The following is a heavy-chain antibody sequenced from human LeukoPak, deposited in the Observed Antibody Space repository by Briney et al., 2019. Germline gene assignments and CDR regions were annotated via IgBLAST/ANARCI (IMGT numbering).Heavy chain of an antibody. CDR2: IWYGGSNK. CDR1: GITLSDFW. J-gene: IGHJ4*02. V-gene: IGHV3-33*08. Sequence: GGSLRLSCAASGITLSDFWFSWVRQAPGKGLEWVAVIWYGGSNKYYADSVKGRFTISRDNSKNTLYLQMGSLRAEDMAVYYCARGGDGDSNDYWGQGTLVTVSS. CDR3: ARGGDGDSNDY. D-gene: IGHD4-17*01.